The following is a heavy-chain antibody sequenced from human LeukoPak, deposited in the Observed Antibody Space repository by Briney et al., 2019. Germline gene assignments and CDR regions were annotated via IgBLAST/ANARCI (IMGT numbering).Heavy chain of an antibody. J-gene: IGHJ4*02. D-gene: IGHD2-15*01. V-gene: IGHV4-34*01. Sequence: PSETLSLTCAVYGGSFSGYYWSWIRQPPGKGLEWIGEINHSGSTNYNPSLKSRVTISVDTSKNQFSLKLSSLPAADTAVYYCARGAAAAYWGQGTLGTASP. CDR3: ARGAAAAY. CDR2: INHSGST. CDR1: GGSFSGYY.